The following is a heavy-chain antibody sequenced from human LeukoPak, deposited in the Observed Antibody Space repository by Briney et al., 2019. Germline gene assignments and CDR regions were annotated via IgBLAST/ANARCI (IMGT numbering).Heavy chain of an antibody. D-gene: IGHD3-10*01. V-gene: IGHV1-69*13. CDR1: GGTSSSYA. Sequence: ASVKVSCKASGGTSSSYAISWVRQAPGQGLEWMGGIIPIFGTANYAQKFQGRVTITADESTSTAYMELSSLRSEDTAVYYCARDEGITMVRGVKGFLGYWGQGTLVTVSS. CDR3: ARDEGITMVRGVKGFLGY. CDR2: IIPIFGTA. J-gene: IGHJ4*02.